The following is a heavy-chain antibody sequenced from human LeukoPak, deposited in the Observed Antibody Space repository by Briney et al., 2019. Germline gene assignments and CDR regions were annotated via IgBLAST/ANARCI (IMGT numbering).Heavy chain of an antibody. CDR1: GFTFGDYA. V-gene: IGHV3-49*04. D-gene: IGHD1-26*01. CDR3: TTYSGSYLGFAEYFQH. J-gene: IGHJ1*01. Sequence: PGRSLRLSCSPSGFTFGDYAMSWVRQAPGKGLEWVGFIRSKAYGGTTEYAASVKGRFTISRDDSKSIAYLQMNSLKTEDTAVYYCTTYSGSYLGFAEYFQHWGQGTLVTVSS. CDR2: IRSKAYGGTT.